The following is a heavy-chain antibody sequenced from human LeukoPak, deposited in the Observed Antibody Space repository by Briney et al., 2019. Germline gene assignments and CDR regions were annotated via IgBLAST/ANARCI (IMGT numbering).Heavy chain of an antibody. Sequence: GGSLRLSCTVSGFTVSSNSMSWVRQAPGKGLEWVSSISSSSRNIYYTDSVKGRFTISRDNAKDSLYLQMNSLRAEDTAVYYCARDPGSGYEEHFDYWGQGTLVTVSS. D-gene: IGHD5-12*01. V-gene: IGHV3-21*04. CDR1: GFTVSSNS. CDR2: ISSSSRNI. J-gene: IGHJ4*02. CDR3: ARDPGSGYEEHFDY.